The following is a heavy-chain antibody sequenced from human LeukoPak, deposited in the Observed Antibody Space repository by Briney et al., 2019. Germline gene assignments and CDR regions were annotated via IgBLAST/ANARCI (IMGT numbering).Heavy chain of an antibody. J-gene: IGHJ4*02. CDR1: GFTFSSYG. CDR3: ARDPDDYGDYSYFDY. Sequence: GGSLRLSCAASGFTFSSYGMHWVRQAPGKGREWVAVIWYDGSNKYYADSVKGRFTISRDNSKNTLFLQMNSLRAEDTAVYYCARDPDDYGDYSYFDYWGQGTLVTVSS. V-gene: IGHV3-33*01. D-gene: IGHD4-17*01. CDR2: IWYDGSNK.